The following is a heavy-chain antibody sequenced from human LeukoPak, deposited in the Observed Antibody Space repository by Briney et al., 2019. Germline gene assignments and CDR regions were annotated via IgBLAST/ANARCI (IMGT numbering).Heavy chain of an antibody. CDR3: AREDIRLDYFDY. CDR2: ISGSGVTM. V-gene: IGHV3-48*03. Sequence: GGSLRLSCAASGFTSSSYEMNWVRQAPRGGMEWVSYISGSGVTMYYADSVKGRFTISRDDAKNSLYLQMNSLRAEDTAVYYCAREDIRLDYFDYWGQGTLVTVSS. J-gene: IGHJ4*02. CDR1: GFTSSSYE. D-gene: IGHD6-19*01.